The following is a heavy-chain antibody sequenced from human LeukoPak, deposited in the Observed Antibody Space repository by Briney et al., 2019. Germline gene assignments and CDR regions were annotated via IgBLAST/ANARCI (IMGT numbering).Heavy chain of an antibody. Sequence: GGPLRLSCAASGFTFNNAWMIWIRQAPGKGLEWVGRITSKTAGGTTDYPALVKGRFIISRDDSKDMLYLQMNSLKTEDTALYYCTTDLGDYGDYLREWGQGTLVTVSS. CDR3: TTDLGDYGDYLRE. J-gene: IGHJ4*02. V-gene: IGHV3-15*01. CDR1: GFTFNNAW. CDR2: ITSKTAGGTT. D-gene: IGHD4-17*01.